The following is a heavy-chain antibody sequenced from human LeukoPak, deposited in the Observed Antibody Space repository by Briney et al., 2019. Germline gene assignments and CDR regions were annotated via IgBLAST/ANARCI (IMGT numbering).Heavy chain of an antibody. Sequence: GGSLRLSCAASGFTFSSYAMSWVRQAPGKGLEWVSYISSSSSTIYYADSVKGRFTISRDNAKNSLYLQMNSLRAEDTAVYYCARGGTYYNEAFDIWGQGTMVTVSA. CDR3: ARGGTYYNEAFDI. CDR1: GFTFSSYA. D-gene: IGHD1-26*01. CDR2: ISSSSSTI. V-gene: IGHV3-48*01. J-gene: IGHJ3*02.